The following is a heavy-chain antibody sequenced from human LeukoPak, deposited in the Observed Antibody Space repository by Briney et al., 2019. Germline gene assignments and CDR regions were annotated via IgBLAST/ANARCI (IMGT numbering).Heavy chain of an antibody. D-gene: IGHD6-13*01. V-gene: IGHV4-34*01. CDR3: ARGVRMAAAGNWFDP. J-gene: IGHJ5*02. CDR1: GGSFSGYY. Sequence: PSETLSLTCAVYGGSFSGYYWSWIRQPPGKRLEWIGEINHSGSTNYNPSLKSRVTISVDTSKNQFSLKLSSVTAADTAVYYCARGVRMAAAGNWFDPWGQGTLVTVSS. CDR2: INHSGST.